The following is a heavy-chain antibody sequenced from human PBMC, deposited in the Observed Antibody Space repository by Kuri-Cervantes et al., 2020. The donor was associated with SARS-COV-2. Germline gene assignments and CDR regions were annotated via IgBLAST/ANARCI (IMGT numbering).Heavy chain of an antibody. CDR1: GFTFSSYG. V-gene: IGHV3-33*01. Sequence: GESLEISCAASGFTFSSYGMHWVRQAPGKGLKGVAVIWYDGSNKYYADSVKGRFTNSRDNSKNTLYLQMNSLRAEDTAVYYCGRGPYSSSTFDYWGQGTLVTVSS. CDR2: IWYDGSNK. D-gene: IGHD6-6*01. J-gene: IGHJ4*02. CDR3: GRGPYSSSTFDY.